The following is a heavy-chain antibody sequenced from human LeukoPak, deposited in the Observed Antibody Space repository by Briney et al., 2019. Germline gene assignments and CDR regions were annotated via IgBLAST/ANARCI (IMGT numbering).Heavy chain of an antibody. CDR3: AREWQGGIAAAGTRIEGDY. V-gene: IGHV3-7*01. D-gene: IGHD6-13*01. CDR2: IKQGGSEK. CDR1: GFNVSGYW. J-gene: IGHJ4*02. Sequence: GGSLRLFCAVWGFNVSGYWMTWVREAPGKGVEGGANIKQGGSEKKYVDYVKGRFTICRDKEENSLYVQMNSRRGEDTVVYYVAREWQGGIAAAGTRIEGDYWGQGTLVAVSS.